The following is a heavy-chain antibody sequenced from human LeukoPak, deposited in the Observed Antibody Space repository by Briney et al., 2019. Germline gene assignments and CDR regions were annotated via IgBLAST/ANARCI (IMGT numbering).Heavy chain of an antibody. J-gene: IGHJ5*02. Sequence: SVKVSCKASGYTFTSYGISWVRQAPGQGLEWMGGLTQFFRRTNHTQKFQGRLTITTDESSSTAYMELSDLRSDDTAVYYCATSESGRSWDWFAPWGQGTLVTVSS. V-gene: IGHV1-69*05. CDR1: GYTFTSYG. CDR2: LTQFFRRT. D-gene: IGHD3-10*01. CDR3: ATSESGRSWDWFAP.